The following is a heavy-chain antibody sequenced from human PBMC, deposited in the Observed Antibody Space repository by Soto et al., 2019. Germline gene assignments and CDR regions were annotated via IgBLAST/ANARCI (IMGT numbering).Heavy chain of an antibody. D-gene: IGHD3-3*01. J-gene: IGHJ4*02. Sequence: QVQLVESGGGVVQPGRSLRLSCAASGFTFSSYAMHWVRQAPGKGLEWVAVISYDGSNKYYADSVKGRFTISGDNSKNTLYLQMNSLRAEDTAVYYCARDKRDLRFLEWSYYFDYRGQGTLVTVSS. CDR3: ARDKRDLRFLEWSYYFDY. V-gene: IGHV3-30-3*01. CDR2: ISYDGSNK. CDR1: GFTFSSYA.